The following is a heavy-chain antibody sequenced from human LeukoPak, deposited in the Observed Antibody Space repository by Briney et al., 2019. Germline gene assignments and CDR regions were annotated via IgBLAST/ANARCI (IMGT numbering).Heavy chain of an antibody. CDR1: GFTFSDFY. CDR3: ARSPSTYYYGSGSRYYYYYMDV. V-gene: IGHV3-11*01. J-gene: IGHJ6*03. CDR2: ISSSGSTI. Sequence: GGSLRLSCAASGFTFSDFYMSWIRQAPGKGLEWVSYISSSGSTIYYADSVKGRFTISRDNAKNSLYLQMNSLRAEDTALYYCARSPSTYYYGSGSRYYYYYMDVWGKGTTVTVSS. D-gene: IGHD3-10*01.